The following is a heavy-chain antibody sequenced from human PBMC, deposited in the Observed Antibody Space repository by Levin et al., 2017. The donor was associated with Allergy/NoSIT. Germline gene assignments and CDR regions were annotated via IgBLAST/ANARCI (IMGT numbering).Heavy chain of an antibody. Sequence: TGGSLRLSCAASGFTFDDYAMHWVRQAPGKGLEWVSGISWNSGSIGYADSVKGRFTISRDNAKNSLYLQMNSLRAEDTALYYCAKDGADFWSGYGLPLYYYYMDVWGKGTTVTVSS. D-gene: IGHD3-3*01. CDR1: GFTFDDYA. J-gene: IGHJ6*03. CDR2: ISWNSGSI. CDR3: AKDGADFWSGYGLPLYYYYMDV. V-gene: IGHV3-9*01.